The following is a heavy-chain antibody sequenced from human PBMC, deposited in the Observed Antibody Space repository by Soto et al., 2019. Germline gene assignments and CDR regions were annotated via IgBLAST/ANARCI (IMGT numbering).Heavy chain of an antibody. J-gene: IGHJ6*02. CDR2: ITTSSTTI. D-gene: IGHD2-2*01. V-gene: IGHV3-48*01. Sequence: PGGSLRLSCAASGFTLSGYSMNWVRQAPGKGLEWVSYITTSSTTIYYVDPVKGRFTISRDNARNSLYLQMNSLRAEDTALYYCAKDIGYCSSTSCYLYGMDVWGQGTTVTVSS. CDR1: GFTLSGYS. CDR3: AKDIGYCSSTSCYLYGMDV.